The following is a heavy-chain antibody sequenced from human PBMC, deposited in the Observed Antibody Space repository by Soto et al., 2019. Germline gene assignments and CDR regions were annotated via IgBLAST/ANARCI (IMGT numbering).Heavy chain of an antibody. CDR3: ARDPNGDYPSYYYGMDV. Sequence: QVQLVESGGGVVQPGRSLRLSCAASGFTFSSYGMHWVRQAPGKGLEWVAVIWYDGSNKYYADSVKGRFTISRDNSKNTLYLQMNSLGAEDTAVYYCARDPNGDYPSYYYGMDVWGQGTTVTVSS. J-gene: IGHJ6*02. CDR2: IWYDGSNK. V-gene: IGHV3-33*01. D-gene: IGHD4-17*01. CDR1: GFTFSSYG.